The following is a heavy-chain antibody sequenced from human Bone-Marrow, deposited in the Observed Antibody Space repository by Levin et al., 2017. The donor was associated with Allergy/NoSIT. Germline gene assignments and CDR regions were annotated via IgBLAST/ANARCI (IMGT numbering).Heavy chain of an antibody. J-gene: IGHJ6*02. V-gene: IGHV3-23*01. CDR3: ANFPPRSGSRMDV. CDR2: ISGSGSST. D-gene: IGHD5-18*01. CDR1: GFTFSSYT. Sequence: RPGGSLRLSCAASGFTFSSYTMSWVRQAPGKGLEWVSSISGSGSSTYYVDSVKGRFTISRDNSRNTFYLQMDSLRAEDTAVYFCANFPPRSGSRMDVWGQGTTVTVSS.